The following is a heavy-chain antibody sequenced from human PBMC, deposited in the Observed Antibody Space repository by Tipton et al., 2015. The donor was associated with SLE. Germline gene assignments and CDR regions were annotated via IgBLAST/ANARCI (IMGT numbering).Heavy chain of an antibody. Sequence: SLRLSCAASGFTFSSYWMHWVRQVPGKGLVWVSRINSDGSSTSYADSVKSRFTISRDNAKKTLWLQMNSLRVEDTAVYYCARDRQDSSNWGIGYWGQGTLVTVSS. V-gene: IGHV3-74*01. J-gene: IGHJ4*02. CDR1: GFTFSSYW. CDR2: INSDGSST. D-gene: IGHD3-22*01. CDR3: ARDRQDSSNWGIGY.